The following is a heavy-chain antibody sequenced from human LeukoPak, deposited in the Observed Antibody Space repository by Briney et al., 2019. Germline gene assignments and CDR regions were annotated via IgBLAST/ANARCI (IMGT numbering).Heavy chain of an antibody. Sequence: QPGGSLRLSCAASGFTFSSYGMHWVRQAPGKGLEWVAVIWYDGSNKYYADSVKGRFTISRDNSKNTLYLQMNSLRAEDTAVYYCASAEGMVRGVHFDYWGQGTLVTVSS. CDR2: IWYDGSNK. D-gene: IGHD3-10*01. CDR3: ASAEGMVRGVHFDY. V-gene: IGHV3-33*01. J-gene: IGHJ4*02. CDR1: GFTFSSYG.